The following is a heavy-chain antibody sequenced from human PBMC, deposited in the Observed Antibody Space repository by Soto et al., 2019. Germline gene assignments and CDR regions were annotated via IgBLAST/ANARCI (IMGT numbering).Heavy chain of an antibody. CDR3: ARQGSRAFDI. CDR2: IYHSGST. CDR1: GGSISSGGYS. J-gene: IGHJ3*02. D-gene: IGHD2-15*01. V-gene: IGHV4-30-2*03. Sequence: SETLCLTCAVSGGSISSGGYSWSWIRQPPGKGLEWIGYIYHSGSTYYNPSLKSRVSTSVDTSKNQFSLKLRSVTAADTAVYYCARQGSRAFDIWGQGTMVTV.